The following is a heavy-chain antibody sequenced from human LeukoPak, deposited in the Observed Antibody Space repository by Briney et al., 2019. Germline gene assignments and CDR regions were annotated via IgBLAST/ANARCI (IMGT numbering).Heavy chain of an antibody. CDR1: GFTFSSYW. CDR3: RLTTSTVTTAEVKEY. V-gene: IGHV3-74*01. Sequence: GGSLRLSCAASGFTFSSYWMHWVRQAPGKGLVWVSRINSDGSSTTYADSVKGRFTISRDNSKNTLYLQMNSLRAEDTAVYYCRLTTSTVTTAEVKEYWGQGTLVTVSS. CDR2: INSDGSST. J-gene: IGHJ4*02. D-gene: IGHD4-17*01.